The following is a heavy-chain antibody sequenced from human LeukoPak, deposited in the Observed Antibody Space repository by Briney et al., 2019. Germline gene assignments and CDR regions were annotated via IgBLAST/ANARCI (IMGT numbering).Heavy chain of an antibody. Sequence: PGGSLRLSCAASGFTFSSYSMNWVRQAPGKGLEWVSYISSSSSTIYYADSVKGRFTISRDNAKNSLYLQMNSLRAEDTAVYYCARGEREDYYYYYGMDVWGQGTTVTVSS. V-gene: IGHV3-48*04. D-gene: IGHD1-1*01. CDR3: ARGEREDYYYYYGMDV. CDR1: GFTFSSYS. CDR2: ISSSSSTI. J-gene: IGHJ6*02.